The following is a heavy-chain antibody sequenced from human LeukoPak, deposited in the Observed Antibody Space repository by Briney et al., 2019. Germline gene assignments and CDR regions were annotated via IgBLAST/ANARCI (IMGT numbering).Heavy chain of an antibody. J-gene: IGHJ3*02. CDR1: GFTFSTYW. V-gene: IGHV3-7*01. D-gene: IGHD3-10*01. CDR3: ARAGSQWGFGADAFDI. CDR2: IKQDGSEK. Sequence: HPGGSLRLSCAASGFTFSTYWMSWVRQAPGMGLEWVANIKQDGSEKSFVDSVKGRFTISRDNAKSSLYLQMNSLRVEDTAVFYCARAGSQWGFGADAFDIWGPGTMVTVSS.